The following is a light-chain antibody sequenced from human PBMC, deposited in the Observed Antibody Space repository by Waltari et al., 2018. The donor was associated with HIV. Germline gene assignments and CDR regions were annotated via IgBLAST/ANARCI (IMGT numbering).Light chain of an antibody. Sequence: SNMLTQPPSVSVAPGKTATLTCGGDDIGTKRVHWYQQKPAQAPVLAIFDDGDRPSGIPDRFSGSNSGNTATLTITNVDAGDEADYFCQVWDSCIDHWLFGGGNKLTAL. CDR3: QVWDSCIDHWL. CDR2: DDG. V-gene: IGLV3-21*04. CDR1: DIGTKR. J-gene: IGLJ3*02.